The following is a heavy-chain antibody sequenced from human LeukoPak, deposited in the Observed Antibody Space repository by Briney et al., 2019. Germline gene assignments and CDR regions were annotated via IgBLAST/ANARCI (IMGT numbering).Heavy chain of an antibody. CDR2: IKQDGSEK. J-gene: IGHJ6*03. V-gene: IGHV3-7*01. CDR1: GFTFSSYW. CDR3: AKDPRDYYYYMDV. Sequence: GGSLRLSCAASGFTFSSYWMSWVRQAPGKGLEWVANIKQDGSEKYYVDSVKGRFTISRDNAKNSLYLQMNSLRAEDTAVYYCAKDPRDYYYYMDVWGKGTTVTVSS.